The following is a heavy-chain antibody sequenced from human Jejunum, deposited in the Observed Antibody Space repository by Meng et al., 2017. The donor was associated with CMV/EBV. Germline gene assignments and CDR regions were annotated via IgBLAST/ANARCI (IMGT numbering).Heavy chain of an antibody. J-gene: IGHJ4*02. Sequence: DAISSSSYYWGWIRQPRGKGLEWIVSMHYSGSAYYNPSLKSQVTISADTSKSQFSLRLRFVTAADTAVYYCARQPLEQQPIYFDYWGQGTLVTVSS. V-gene: IGHV4-39*01. D-gene: IGHD6-13*01. CDR1: DAISSSSYY. CDR2: MHYSGSA. CDR3: ARQPLEQQPIYFDY.